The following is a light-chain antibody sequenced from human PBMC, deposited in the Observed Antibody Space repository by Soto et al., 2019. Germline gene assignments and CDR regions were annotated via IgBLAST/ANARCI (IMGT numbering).Light chain of an antibody. CDR3: QQLNFFPIT. Sequence: DIPLTQSPSLLSASPGDRVTITCRASQGISSFLAWYQQKPGRAPKLLIYAASTLQSGVPSRFSGSGYGTEFNLTITSLQTEDFATYYCQQLNFFPITFGQGTRLEIK. V-gene: IGKV1-9*01. J-gene: IGKJ5*01. CDR2: AAS. CDR1: QGISSF.